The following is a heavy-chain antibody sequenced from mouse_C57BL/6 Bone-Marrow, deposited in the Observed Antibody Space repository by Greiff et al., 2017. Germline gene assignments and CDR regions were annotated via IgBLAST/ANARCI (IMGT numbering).Heavy chain of an antibody. D-gene: IGHD2-2*01. J-gene: IGHJ4*01. V-gene: IGHV1-69*01. CDR1: GYTFTSYW. CDR3: ARGDYGYDVGAMDY. Sequence: QVQLQQPGAELVMPGASVKLSCKASGYTFTSYWMHWVKQRPGQGLEWIGEIAPSDSYTNYNPKFKGKSTLTVDKSTSSAYMQISSLTSEDSAVYYCARGDYGYDVGAMDYWGQGTSVTVSS. CDR2: IAPSDSYT.